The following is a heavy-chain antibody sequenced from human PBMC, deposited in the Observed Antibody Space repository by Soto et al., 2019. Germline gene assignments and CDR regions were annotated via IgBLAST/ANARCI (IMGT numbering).Heavy chain of an antibody. CDR2: IDHRGTP. CDR1: GAFIRGSSYF. V-gene: IGHV4-39*07. CDR3: AREWPFGSMLRTRGGGPYNWFDP. J-gene: IGHJ5*02. D-gene: IGHD2-8*01. Sequence: KSSETLSLTCFVSGAFIRGSSYFWGWIRQPPGKGLEWIANIDHRGTPYYTPSLKSRVSISVDTSKNQFSLKLSSVTAADTAVYYCAREWPFGSMLRTRGGGPYNWFDPWGQGTLVTVSS.